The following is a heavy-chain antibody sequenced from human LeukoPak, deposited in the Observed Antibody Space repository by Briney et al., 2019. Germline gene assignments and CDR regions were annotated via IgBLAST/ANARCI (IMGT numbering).Heavy chain of an antibody. D-gene: IGHD3-16*01. Sequence: PSETLSLTCTVSGGSISSNTHFWGWIRQPPGKGLEWIGTIYYSGSTYYNPSLKSRVTISVDPSKNQFSLKLSCVTAADTAVYYCAGGTYDYVRGGTDYWGQGTLVTVSS. CDR1: GGSISSNTHF. J-gene: IGHJ4*02. CDR3: AGGTYDYVRGGTDY. V-gene: IGHV4-39*01. CDR2: IYYSGST.